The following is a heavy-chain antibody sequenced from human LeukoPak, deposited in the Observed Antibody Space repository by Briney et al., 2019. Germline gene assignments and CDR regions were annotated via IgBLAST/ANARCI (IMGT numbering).Heavy chain of an antibody. D-gene: IGHD2-2*01. V-gene: IGHV1-46*01. CDR1: GYSFTSYG. J-gene: IGHJ4*02. CDR3: TRDKFQHGAAYPSDY. Sequence: GASVKVSCKASGYSFTSYGISWVRQAPGQGVEWMGMINPSGDITTFAQRFQGRVTLTSDMSTSTVYMELSSLRSEDTSVYYCTRDKFQHGAAYPSDYWGQGTLVTVSS. CDR2: INPSGDIT.